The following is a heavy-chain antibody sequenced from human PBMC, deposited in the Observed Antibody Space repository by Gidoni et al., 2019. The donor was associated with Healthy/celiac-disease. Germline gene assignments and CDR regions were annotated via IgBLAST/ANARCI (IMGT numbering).Heavy chain of an antibody. CDR1: GYTFTGYY. J-gene: IGHJ4*02. CDR3: ARDNCSSTSCPFDY. CDR2: INPTSCGT. Sequence: QVQLVQSGAEVKKPGASVKVSCKASGYTFTGYYMHWVRQATGQGLEWMGWINPTSCGTNYAQKFQGRVTMTRDTSISTAYMELSRLRSDDTAVYYCARDNCSSTSCPFDYWGQGTLVTVSS. V-gene: IGHV1-2*02. D-gene: IGHD2-2*01.